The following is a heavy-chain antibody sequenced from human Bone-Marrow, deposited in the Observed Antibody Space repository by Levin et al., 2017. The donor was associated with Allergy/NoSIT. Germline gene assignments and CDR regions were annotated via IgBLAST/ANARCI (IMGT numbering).Heavy chain of an antibody. CDR2: IRGSDDST. Sequence: GGSLRLSCAVSGFNFNAYGMTWVRQAPGKGLEWVSTIRGSDDSTYYTDSVRGRFTISRDTSEDTLYLQMSSLRVEDTAVYYCATFDYSSYGYYFDYWGQGTLVTVSS. CDR3: ATFDYSSYGYYFDY. J-gene: IGHJ4*02. CDR1: GFNFNAYG. V-gene: IGHV3-23*01. D-gene: IGHD4-11*01.